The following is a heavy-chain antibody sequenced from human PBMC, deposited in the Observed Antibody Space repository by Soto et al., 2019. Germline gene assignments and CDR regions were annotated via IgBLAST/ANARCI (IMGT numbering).Heavy chain of an antibody. D-gene: IGHD6-13*01. CDR3: AGDKMVAAAGRGLVNYYYYGMDV. CDR2: FDPEDGET. CDR1: GYTLTQLS. Sequence: ASVNVSCKVSGYTLTQLSMHWVRQAPGKGLEWMGGFDPEDGETIYAQKFQGRVTMTEDTSTDTAYMELSSLRSEDTAVYYCAGDKMVAAAGRGLVNYYYYGMDVWGQGTTVTVSS. V-gene: IGHV1-24*01. J-gene: IGHJ6*02.